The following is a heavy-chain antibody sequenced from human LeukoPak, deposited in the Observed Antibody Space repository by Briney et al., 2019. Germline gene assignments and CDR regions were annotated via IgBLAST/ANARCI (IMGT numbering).Heavy chain of an antibody. CDR3: ARGRNVASATWNYYYYMDV. CDR2: VNYNGRT. Sequence: PSETLSLTCAVSGGSFSGHYWVWVRQPPGKGLEWIGEVNYNGRTNYNPSLKSRVSISVDTSNNHFSLSLTSVTAADRAVYYCARGRNVASATWNYYYYMDVWAQGTTVTVSS. V-gene: IGHV4-34*01. D-gene: IGHD1-1*01. CDR1: GGSFSGHY. J-gene: IGHJ6*03.